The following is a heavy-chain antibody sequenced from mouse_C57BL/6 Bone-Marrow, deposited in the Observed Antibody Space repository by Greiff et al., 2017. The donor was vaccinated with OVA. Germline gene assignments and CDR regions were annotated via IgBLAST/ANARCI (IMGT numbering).Heavy chain of an antibody. CDR2: ISNGGGST. Sequence: DVKLVESGGGLVQPGGSLKLSCAASGFTFSDYYMYWVRQTPEKRLEWVAYISNGGGSTYYPDTVKGRFTISRDNAKNTLYLQMSRLKSEDTAMYYCARRRFYYYGSSSYWYFDVWGTGTTVTVSS. J-gene: IGHJ1*03. V-gene: IGHV5-12*01. CDR1: GFTFSDYY. D-gene: IGHD1-1*01. CDR3: ARRRFYYYGSSSYWYFDV.